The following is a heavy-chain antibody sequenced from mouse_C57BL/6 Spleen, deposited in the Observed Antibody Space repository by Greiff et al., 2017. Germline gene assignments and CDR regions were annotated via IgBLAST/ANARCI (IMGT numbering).Heavy chain of an antibody. Sequence: EVKLMESGGGLVKPGGSLKLSCAASGFTFSSYAMSWVSQTPEKRLEWVATISDGGSYTYYADNVKGRFTISRNNAKNNLYLQMSHLESEDPAMYYCARVYGYSLDYWGQGTLVTVS. CDR1: GFTFSSYA. CDR3: ARVYGYSLDY. J-gene: IGHJ3*01. V-gene: IGHV5-4*03. D-gene: IGHD2-2*01. CDR2: ISDGGSYT.